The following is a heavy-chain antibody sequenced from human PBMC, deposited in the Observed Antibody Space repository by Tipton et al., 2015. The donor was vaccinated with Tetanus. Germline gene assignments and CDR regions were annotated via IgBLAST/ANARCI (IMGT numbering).Heavy chain of an antibody. D-gene: IGHD6-19*01. J-gene: IGHJ3*02. CDR1: GVSISSYY. Sequence: TLSLTCTVSGVSISSYYWTWIRQPPGRGLEWIGYVHYSGSTNYSPPRRSRVTLSVDTSKNQFSLKLSSVTAADTAVYYCARIGWLQQNKPAFDIWGQGTVVTVSS. V-gene: IGHV4-59*01. CDR2: VHYSGST. CDR3: ARIGWLQQNKPAFDI.